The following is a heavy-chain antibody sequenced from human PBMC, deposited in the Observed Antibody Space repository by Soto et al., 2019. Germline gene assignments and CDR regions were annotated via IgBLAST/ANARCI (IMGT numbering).Heavy chain of an antibody. CDR1: GFIFSDYS. CDR3: ATGGYCSSTSCYRDV. D-gene: IGHD2-2*01. CDR2: ITTTSSTM. J-gene: IGHJ6*02. Sequence: GGSLRLSCTPSGFIFSDYSMNWVRQAPGKGLEWISYITTTSSTMYYADSVKGRFTISRDNAKNSLYLQMNSLRDEDTAVYYCATGGYCSSTSCYRDVWGQGTTVTVSS. V-gene: IGHV3-48*02.